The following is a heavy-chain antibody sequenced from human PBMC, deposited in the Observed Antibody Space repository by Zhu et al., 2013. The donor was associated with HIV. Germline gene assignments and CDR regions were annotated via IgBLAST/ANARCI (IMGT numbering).Heavy chain of an antibody. J-gene: IGHJ5*02. CDR2: IIPIFGTA. V-gene: IGHV1-69*01. Sequence: QVQLVQSGAEVKKPGSSVKVSCKASGGTFSSYAISWVRQAPGQGLEWMGGIIPIFGTANYAQKFQGRVTITADESTSTAYMELSSLRSEDTAVYYCARSYTGSGWYRIGPYWFDPWGQGTLVTVSS. D-gene: IGHD6-19*01. CDR3: ARSYTGSGWYRIGPYWFDP. CDR1: GGTFSSYA.